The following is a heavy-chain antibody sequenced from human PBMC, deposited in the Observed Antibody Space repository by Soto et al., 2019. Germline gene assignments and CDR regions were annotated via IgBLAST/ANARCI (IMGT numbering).Heavy chain of an antibody. D-gene: IGHD3-16*02. CDR3: ARSNRVWGSYRYGYNWFDP. CDR1: GGSISSYY. J-gene: IGHJ5*02. Sequence: SETLSLTCTVSGGSISSYYWSWIRQPPGKGLEWIGYIYYSGSTNYNPSLKSRVTISVDTSKNQFSLKLSSVTAADTAVYYCARSNRVWGSYRYGYNWFDPWGQGTLVTVSS. CDR2: IYYSGST. V-gene: IGHV4-59*08.